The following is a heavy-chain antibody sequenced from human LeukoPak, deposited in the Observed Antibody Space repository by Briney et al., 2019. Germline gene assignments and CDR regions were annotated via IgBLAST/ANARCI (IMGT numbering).Heavy chain of an antibody. D-gene: IGHD6-19*01. V-gene: IGHV4-59*01. Sequence: SETLSLTCTVSGGSISSYYWSWIRQPPGKGLEWIGYIYYSGSTNYNPSLKRRVTLSVDTSKNQFSLKLSSVTAADTAVYYCARARQWLIPHSAFDIWGQGTMVTVSS. CDR1: GGSISSYY. CDR3: ARARQWLIPHSAFDI. J-gene: IGHJ3*02. CDR2: IYYSGST.